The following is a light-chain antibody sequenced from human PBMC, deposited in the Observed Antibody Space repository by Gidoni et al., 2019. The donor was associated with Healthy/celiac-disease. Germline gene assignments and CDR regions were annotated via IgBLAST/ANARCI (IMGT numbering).Light chain of an antibody. CDR3: NSRDSSGNPVV. CDR1: SLRSYY. CDR2: GKN. Sequence: SSELTQDAAVSVALGQTVRITCQGDSLRSYYASWYQQKPGQAPVLVIYGKNNRPSGILDRFSGPSAGNTASLTITGAQAEDEADYYCNSRDSSGNPVVFGGGTKLTVL. J-gene: IGLJ2*01. V-gene: IGLV3-19*01.